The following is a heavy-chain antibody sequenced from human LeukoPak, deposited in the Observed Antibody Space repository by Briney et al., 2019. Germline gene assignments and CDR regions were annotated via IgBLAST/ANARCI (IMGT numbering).Heavy chain of an antibody. J-gene: IGHJ1*01. V-gene: IGHV3-23*01. D-gene: IGHD1-20*01. CDR3: AKDQYNWNQGYFQH. Sequence: PGGSLRLSCAASGFTFSSYAMSWVRQAPGKGLEWVSAISGSGGSTYSADSVKGRFTISRDNSKNTLYLQMNSLRAEDTAVYYCAKDQYNWNQGYFQHWGQGTLVTVSS. CDR1: GFTFSSYA. CDR2: ISGSGGST.